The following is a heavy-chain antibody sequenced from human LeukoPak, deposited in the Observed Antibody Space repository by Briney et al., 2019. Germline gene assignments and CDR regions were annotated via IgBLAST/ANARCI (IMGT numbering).Heavy chain of an antibody. CDR1: GGSISSYY. Sequence: SETLSLPCTVSGGSISSYYWSWIRQPPGKGLEWIGYIYYSGSTNYNPSLKSRVTISVDTAKNQFSLKLSSVTAADTAVYYCARGSGYYPIDYWGQGTLVTVSS. D-gene: IGHD3-22*01. V-gene: IGHV4-59*01. J-gene: IGHJ4*02. CDR2: IYYSGST. CDR3: ARGSGYYPIDY.